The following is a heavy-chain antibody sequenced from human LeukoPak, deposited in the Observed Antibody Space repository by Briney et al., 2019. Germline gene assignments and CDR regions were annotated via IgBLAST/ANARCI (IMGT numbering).Heavy chain of an antibody. CDR1: GFTFSSYA. CDR3: AKDRARPGGFFDY. CDR2: ISDSGGGT. Sequence: GGSLRLSCAASGFTFSSYAVTWVRQAPGKGLEWVSTISDSGGGTYYADSVKGRFTISRDNTKNTLYLQMNSLRAEDTAVYYCAKDRARPGGFFDYWGQGTLVTVSS. D-gene: IGHD6-6*01. V-gene: IGHV3-23*01. J-gene: IGHJ4*02.